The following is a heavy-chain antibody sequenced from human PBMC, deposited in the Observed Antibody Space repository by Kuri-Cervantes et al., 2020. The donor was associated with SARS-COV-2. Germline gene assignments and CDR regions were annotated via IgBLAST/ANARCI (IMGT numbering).Heavy chain of an antibody. CDR1: GSTFSSYS. J-gene: IGHJ4*02. CDR2: ISSSSSYI. CDR3: ARDSGSDY. V-gene: IGHV3-21*01. D-gene: IGHD3-10*01. Sequence: GESLKISCAASGSTFSSYSMNWVRQAPGKGLEWVSSISSSSSYIYYADSVKGRFTISRDNAKNSLYLQMNSLRAEDTAVYYCARDSGSDYWGQGTLVTVSS.